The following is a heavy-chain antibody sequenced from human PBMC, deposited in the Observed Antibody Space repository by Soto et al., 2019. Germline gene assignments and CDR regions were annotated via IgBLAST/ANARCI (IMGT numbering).Heavy chain of an antibody. CDR2: IIPIFDTA. V-gene: IGHV1-69*13. D-gene: IGHD3-22*01. CDR1: GGTFSDYT. J-gene: IGHJ6*02. CDR3: ARTGILSYPGYSYGLVA. Sequence: SVKVSCKASGGTFSDYTINWVRQAPGQRLEWMGGIIPIFDTANYAAKFQGRVTITADESTNTSYMEVSSLRSEDTAVYFCARTGILSYPGYSYGLVAWG.